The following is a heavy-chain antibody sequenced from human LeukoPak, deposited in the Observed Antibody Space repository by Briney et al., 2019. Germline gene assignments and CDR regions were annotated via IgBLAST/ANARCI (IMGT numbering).Heavy chain of an antibody. V-gene: IGHV3-23*01. CDR3: AKDREYSYVYDAFDI. CDR2: MSGSGGST. Sequence: PGGSLRLSCAASGFTFSYYAMTWVRQAPGKGLEWVSGMSGSGGSTYSADSVKGRFTISRDNSRNTLYLQMNTLRAEDTAVYYCAKDREYSYVYDAFDIWGQGTLVTVSS. J-gene: IGHJ3*02. CDR1: GFTFSYYA. D-gene: IGHD3-16*01.